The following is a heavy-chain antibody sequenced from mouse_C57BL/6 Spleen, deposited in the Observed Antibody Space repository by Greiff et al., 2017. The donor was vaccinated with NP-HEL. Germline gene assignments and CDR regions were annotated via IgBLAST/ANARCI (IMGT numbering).Heavy chain of an antibody. D-gene: IGHD1-1*01. CDR3: AEEGDDGSSYFFAY. J-gene: IGHJ3*01. CDR2: ILPGSGST. CDR1: GYTFTGYW. Sequence: QVQLKEPGAELMKPGASVKLSCKATGYTFTGYWIEWVKQRPGHGLEWIGEILPGSGSTNYNEKFKGKATLTVDTSSNTAYMQLSSLTTEDSAIYYGAEEGDDGSSYFFAYWGQGTLVTVSA. V-gene: IGHV1-9*01.